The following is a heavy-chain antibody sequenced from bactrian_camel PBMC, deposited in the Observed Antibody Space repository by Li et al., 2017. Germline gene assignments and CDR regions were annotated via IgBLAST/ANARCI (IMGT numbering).Heavy chain of an antibody. V-gene: IGHV3S40*01. CDR2: INSGGGRT. CDR1: GFTYSSYC. CDR3: EASNY. Sequence: DVQLVESGGGSVQSGGSPRLSCAASGFTYSSYCMGWFRQAPGKELEWVSTINSGGGRTSYADSVKGRFTISRDNAKNMVYLQLNSLKTEDMAMYYCEASNYWGQGTQVTVS. J-gene: IGHJ4*01.